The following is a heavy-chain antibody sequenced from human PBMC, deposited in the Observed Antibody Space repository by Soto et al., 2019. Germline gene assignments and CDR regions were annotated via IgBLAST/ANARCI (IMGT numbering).Heavy chain of an antibody. CDR2: ISYDGSNK. CDR1: GFTFSSYG. D-gene: IGHD3-22*01. V-gene: IGHV3-30*18. Sequence: GGSLRLSCAASGFTFSSYGMHWVRQAPGKGLEWVAVISYDGSNKYYADSVKGRFTISRDNSKNTLYLQMNSLRAEDTAVYYCAKGYDSSGYEAFDIWGQGTMVTVSS. CDR3: AKGYDSSGYEAFDI. J-gene: IGHJ3*02.